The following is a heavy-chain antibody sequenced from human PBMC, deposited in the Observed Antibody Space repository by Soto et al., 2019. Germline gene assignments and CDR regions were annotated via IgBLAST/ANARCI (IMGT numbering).Heavy chain of an antibody. CDR2: TYYRSKWYN. CDR1: GDSVSSNSAA. Sequence: SQTLSLTCAISGDSVSSNSAAWNWIRQSPSRGLEWLGRTYYRSKWYNDYAVSVKSRITINPDTSKNQFSLKLSSVTAADTAVYYCARDCRYYDFWSGSGRNYYYYGMDVWGQGTTVTVSS. J-gene: IGHJ6*02. D-gene: IGHD3-3*01. CDR3: ARDCRYYDFWSGSGRNYYYYGMDV. V-gene: IGHV6-1*01.